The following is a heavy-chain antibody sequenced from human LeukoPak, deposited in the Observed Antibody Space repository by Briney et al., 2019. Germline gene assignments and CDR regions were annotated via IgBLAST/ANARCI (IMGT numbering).Heavy chain of an antibody. Sequence: SETLSLTCAVYGGSFSGYYWSWIRQPPGKGLEWIGEINHSGSTNYNPSLKSRVAMSVDTSKNQFSLELSSVTAADTAVYYCAGRAQTTGWSFDYWGQGALVTVSS. CDR3: AGRAQTTGWSFDY. CDR1: GGSFSGYY. D-gene: IGHD6-19*01. CDR2: INHSGST. V-gene: IGHV4-34*01. J-gene: IGHJ4*02.